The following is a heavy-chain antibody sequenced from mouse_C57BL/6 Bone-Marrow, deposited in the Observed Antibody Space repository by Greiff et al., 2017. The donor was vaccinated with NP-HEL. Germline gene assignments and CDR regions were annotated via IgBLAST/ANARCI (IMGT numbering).Heavy chain of an antibody. CDR1: GYTFTDYE. J-gene: IGHJ4*01. Sequence: QVQLKESGAELVRPGASVTLSCKASGYTFTDYEMHWVKQTPVHGLEWIGAIDPETGGTAYNQKFKGKAILTADKSSSTAYMELRSLTSEDSAVYYCTTNYYGSSYDYAMDYWGQGTSVTVSS. D-gene: IGHD1-1*01. CDR3: TTNYYGSSYDYAMDY. CDR2: IDPETGGT. V-gene: IGHV1-15*01.